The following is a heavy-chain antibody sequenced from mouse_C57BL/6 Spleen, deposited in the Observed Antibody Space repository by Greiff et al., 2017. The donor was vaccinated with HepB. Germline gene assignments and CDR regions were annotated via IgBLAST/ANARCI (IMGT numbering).Heavy chain of an antibody. Sequence: PLQQSGPELVKPGASVKISCKASGYAFSSSWKNWVKQRPGKGLEWIGRIYPGDGDTNYNGKFKGKATLTADKSSSTAYMQLSSLTSEDSAVYFCARSPGLLRYYAMDYWGQGTSVTVSS. V-gene: IGHV1-82*01. J-gene: IGHJ4*01. CDR3: ARSPGLLRYYAMDY. D-gene: IGHD1-1*01. CDR2: IYPGDGDT. CDR1: GYAFSSSW.